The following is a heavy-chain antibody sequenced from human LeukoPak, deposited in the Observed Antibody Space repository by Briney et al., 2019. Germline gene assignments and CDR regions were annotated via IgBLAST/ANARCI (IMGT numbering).Heavy chain of an antibody. V-gene: IGHV3-30*04. CDR3: AKGLRIAVAGTVVDY. CDR2: ISYDGSNK. J-gene: IGHJ4*02. D-gene: IGHD6-19*01. CDR1: GFTFSSYA. Sequence: PGRSLRLSCAASGFTFSSYAMHWVRKAPGKGLEWVAVISYDGSNKYYADSVKGRFTISRDNPKNTLYLQMNSLRAEDTAVYYCAKGLRIAVAGTVVDYWGQGTLVTVSS.